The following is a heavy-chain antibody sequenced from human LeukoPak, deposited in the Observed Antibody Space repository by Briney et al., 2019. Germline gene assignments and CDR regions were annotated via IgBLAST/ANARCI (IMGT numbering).Heavy chain of an antibody. D-gene: IGHD2-15*01. Sequence: PGGSLRLSCAASGFTFSSYSMNWVRQAPGEGLEWVSSISSSSSYIYYADSVKGRFTISRDNAKNSLYLQMNSLRAEDTAVYYCASSYCSGGSCGYYFDYWGQGTLVTVSS. J-gene: IGHJ4*02. CDR1: GFTFSSYS. CDR3: ASSYCSGGSCGYYFDY. CDR2: ISSSSSYI. V-gene: IGHV3-21*01.